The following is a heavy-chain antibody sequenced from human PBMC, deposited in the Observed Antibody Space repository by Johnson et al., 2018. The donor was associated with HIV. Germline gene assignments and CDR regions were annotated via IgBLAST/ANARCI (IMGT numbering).Heavy chain of an antibody. CDR2: IYSGGST. V-gene: IGHV3-53*01. J-gene: IGHJ3*02. Sequence: VQLVASGGGLIQPGGSLRLSCAASGFTVSSNYMSWVRQAPGKGLVWVSIIYSGGSTYYADSVKGRFTISRDNGKNSLYLQMNSLRAEDTALYYCARVSTMIVVARNDAFDIWGQGTMVTVSS. CDR1: GFTVSSNY. D-gene: IGHD3-22*01. CDR3: ARVSTMIVVARNDAFDI.